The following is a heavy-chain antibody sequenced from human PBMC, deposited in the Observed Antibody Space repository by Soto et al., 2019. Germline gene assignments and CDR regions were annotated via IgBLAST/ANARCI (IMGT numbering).Heavy chain of an antibody. CDR2: ISSSGSTI. J-gene: IGHJ5*02. V-gene: IGHV3-48*03. Sequence: GGSLRLSCAASGFTFSSYEMNWVRQAPGKGLEWVSYISSSGSTIYYADSVKGRFTISRDNAKNSLYLQMNSLRAEDTAVYYCARDPKNYYGSGSSWGQGTLVTVSS. CDR3: ARDPKNYYGSGSS. D-gene: IGHD3-10*01. CDR1: GFTFSSYE.